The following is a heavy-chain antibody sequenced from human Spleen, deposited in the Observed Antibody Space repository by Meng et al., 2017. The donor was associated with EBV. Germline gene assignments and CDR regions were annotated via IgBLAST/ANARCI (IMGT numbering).Heavy chain of an antibody. J-gene: IGHJ4*02. CDR3: ASESGRGFTPDY. CDR2: LIPMSDAP. D-gene: IGHD3-10*01. Sequence: VELVQSGSGVKKPGYSVKVSCKASGGTFRSDSVSWVRQAPGQGLEWMGGLIPMSDAPHYAQKFQDRVRITADESTSTHYMDLSGLRSEDTAVYYCASESGRGFTPDYWGQGTLVTVSS. V-gene: IGHV1-69*01. CDR1: GGTFRSDS.